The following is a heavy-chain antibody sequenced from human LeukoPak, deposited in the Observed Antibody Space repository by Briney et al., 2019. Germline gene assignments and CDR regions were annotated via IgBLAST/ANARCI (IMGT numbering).Heavy chain of an antibody. D-gene: IGHD6-19*01. J-gene: IGHJ4*02. Sequence: PGGSLRLSCAASGFTFSDNYMSGIRQAPGKGLEGVSYISSSGKTTKNADSVKGRFTITRDNAKNSLYLQMNSLRAEDTAVYYCARDGGSAWFLDYWGQGTLVIVSS. CDR2: ISSSGKTT. CDR3: ARDGGSAWFLDY. V-gene: IGHV3-11*04. CDR1: GFTFSDNY.